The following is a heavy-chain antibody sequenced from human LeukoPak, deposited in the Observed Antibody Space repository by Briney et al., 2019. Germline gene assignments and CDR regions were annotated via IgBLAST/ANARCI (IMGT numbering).Heavy chain of an antibody. Sequence: GASVKVSCKGSGGTFSIYAISWVRQAPGQGRDRMGRIIPILGIANYARKFQGRVTITADKYTSTAYMELSSLRSEDTAVYYCARGNTMVRRYGMDVWGQGTTVTVSS. CDR2: IIPILGIA. J-gene: IGHJ6*02. V-gene: IGHV1-69*04. CDR3: ARGNTMVRRYGMDV. D-gene: IGHD3-10*01. CDR1: GGTFSIYA.